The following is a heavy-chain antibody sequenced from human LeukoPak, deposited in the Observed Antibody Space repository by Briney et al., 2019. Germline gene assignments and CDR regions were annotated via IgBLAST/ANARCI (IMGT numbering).Heavy chain of an antibody. Sequence: GGSLRLSCAASGLTVSSNYMNWVRQAPGKGLEWVSVLYSDSKSFYANSVKGRFTISRDNSRNTLYLQMNSLRVEDTAVYYCARRMGYGSGSHFDYWGQGTLVIVSS. J-gene: IGHJ4*02. CDR3: ARRMGYGSGSHFDY. CDR2: LYSDSKS. D-gene: IGHD3-10*01. CDR1: GLTVSSNY. V-gene: IGHV3-53*01.